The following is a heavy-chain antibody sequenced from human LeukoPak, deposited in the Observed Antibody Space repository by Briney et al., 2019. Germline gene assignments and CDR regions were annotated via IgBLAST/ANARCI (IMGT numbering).Heavy chain of an antibody. J-gene: IGHJ4*02. CDR2: MNEDGSGT. CDR1: GFSTGRSW. D-gene: IGHD7-27*01. V-gene: IGHV3-7*01. CDR3: ARDPAWGAIDY. Sequence: GGSLRLSCAVSGFSTGRSWLSWVRQTPGKGLEWVADMNEDGSGTYYVDSVKGRFTVSRDNAQNSVYLQMNSLRVEDTGVYYCARDPAWGAIDYWGQGTLVTVSS.